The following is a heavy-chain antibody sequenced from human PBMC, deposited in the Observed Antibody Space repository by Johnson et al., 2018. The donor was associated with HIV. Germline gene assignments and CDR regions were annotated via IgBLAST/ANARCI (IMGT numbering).Heavy chain of an antibody. CDR2: IRYDGSNK. J-gene: IGHJ3*02. V-gene: IGHV3-33*01. CDR1: GFTFSSYG. Sequence: QVQLVESGGGVVQPGRSLRLSCAASGFTFSSYGMHWVRQAPGKGLEWVAFIRYDGSNKYYADSVKGRFTISRDNSKNTLYLQMNSLRAEDTALYYCARRGGSGWSAFDIWGQGTMVTVSP. CDR3: ARRGGSGWSAFDI. D-gene: IGHD6-19*01.